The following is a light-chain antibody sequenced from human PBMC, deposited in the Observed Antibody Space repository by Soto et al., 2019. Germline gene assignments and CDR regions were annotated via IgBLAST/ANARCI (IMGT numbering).Light chain of an antibody. CDR3: SSYTSSSTPYV. CDR2: DVS. CDR1: SSDVGGYNY. J-gene: IGLJ1*01. V-gene: IGLV2-14*01. Sequence: QSALTQPASVAGSPGQSITISCTGASSDVGGYNYVSWYQQHPCKAPKLMIYDVSNRPSGVFNRFSGSKSGNTASLTISGLQAEDEADYYCSSYTSSSTPYVFGTGTKLTVL.